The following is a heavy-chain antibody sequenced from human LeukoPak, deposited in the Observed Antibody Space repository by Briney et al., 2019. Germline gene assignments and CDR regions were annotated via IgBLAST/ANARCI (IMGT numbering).Heavy chain of an antibody. D-gene: IGHD6-25*01. CDR2: NTGGA. J-gene: IGHJ4*02. CDR1: GGATSTHY. Sequence: SETLSLTCTVSGGATSTHYWSWIRQPPGKGLEWIGYNTGGANYNPSLKSRVTISMDTSKNQFSQKLSSVTAADTAVYYCARGERPGPDYWGQGTLVTVSS. CDR3: ARGERPGPDY. V-gene: IGHV4-59*11.